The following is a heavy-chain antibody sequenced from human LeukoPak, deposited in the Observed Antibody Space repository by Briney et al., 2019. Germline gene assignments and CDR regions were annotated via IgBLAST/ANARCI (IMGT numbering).Heavy chain of an antibody. CDR1: GFAFSSHG. Sequence: PGGSLRLSCAASGFAFSSHGMNWVRQAPGKGLEWVSGISSSGGTTYYADSVKGRFTIPRDNSKNTLFLQMNSLRAEDTAVYYCAELGITMIGGVWGKGTTVTISS. CDR2: ISSSGGTT. CDR3: AELGITMIGGV. J-gene: IGHJ6*04. V-gene: IGHV3-23*01. D-gene: IGHD3-10*02.